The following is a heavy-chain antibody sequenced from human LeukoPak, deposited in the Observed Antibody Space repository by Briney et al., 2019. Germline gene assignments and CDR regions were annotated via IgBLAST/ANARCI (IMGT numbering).Heavy chain of an antibody. D-gene: IGHD6-19*01. V-gene: IGHV3-30*18. CDR1: GFTFSSYG. J-gene: IGHJ6*02. CDR2: ISYDGSNK. Sequence: GRSLRLSCAASGFTFSSYGTHWVRQAPGKGLEWVAVISYDGSNKYYADSVKGRFTISRDNSKNTLYLQMNSLRAEDTAVYYCAKDDIAVAGTAYYYYGMDVWGQGTTVTVSS. CDR3: AKDDIAVAGTAYYYYGMDV.